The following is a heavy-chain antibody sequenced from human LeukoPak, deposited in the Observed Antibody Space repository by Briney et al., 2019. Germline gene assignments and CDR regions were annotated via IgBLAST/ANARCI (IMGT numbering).Heavy chain of an antibody. J-gene: IGHJ4*02. CDR2: ISAYNGNT. CDR1: GYTFTSYG. CDR3: ARDSLGYYDILTGYYPFDY. Sequence: ASVKVSCKASGYTFTSYGISWVRQAPGQGLEWMGWISAYNGNTNYAQKLQGRVTMTTDTSTSTAYMEPRSLRSDDTAVYYCARDSLGYYDILTGYYPFDYWGQGTLVTVSS. V-gene: IGHV1-18*01. D-gene: IGHD3-9*01.